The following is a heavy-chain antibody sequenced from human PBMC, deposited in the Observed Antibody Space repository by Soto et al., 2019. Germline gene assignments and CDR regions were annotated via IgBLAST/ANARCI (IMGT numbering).Heavy chain of an antibody. CDR3: ARGDCVGGTCDSLAGSFYYYMDV. D-gene: IGHD2-15*01. CDR2: INNDGSVS. J-gene: IGHJ6*03. Sequence: EVQLVEYGGGLVQPGGSLRLSCVASGFTFSNYWMYWVRQAPGEGLVWVSRINNDGSVSSYADSVKGRLTISRDNVKNTLYLQMDSLRAEDTAVYYCARGDCVGGTCDSLAGSFYYYMDVWGKGTTVTVFS. V-gene: IGHV3-74*01. CDR1: GFTFSNYW.